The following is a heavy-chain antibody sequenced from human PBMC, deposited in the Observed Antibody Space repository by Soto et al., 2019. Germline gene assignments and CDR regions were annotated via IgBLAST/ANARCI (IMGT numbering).Heavy chain of an antibody. CDR2: IIPIFGTA. D-gene: IGHD2-8*01. J-gene: IGHJ6*02. V-gene: IGHV1-69*13. CDR1: GGTLSSYA. CDR3: ARHQGVLMVYATDYYYGMDV. Sequence: ASVKVSCKASGGTLSSYAISWVRQAPGQGLEWMGGIIPIFGTANYAQKFQGRVTITADESTSTAYMELSSLRSEDTAVYYCARHQGVLMVYATDYYYGMDVWGQGTTVTVSS.